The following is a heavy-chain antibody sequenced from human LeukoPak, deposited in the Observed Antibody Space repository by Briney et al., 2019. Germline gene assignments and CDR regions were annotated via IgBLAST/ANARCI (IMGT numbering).Heavy chain of an antibody. CDR1: GFTFSSYS. Sequence: GGSLRLSCAASGFTFSSYSMNWVRQAPGKGLEWVSSISSSSSYIYYADSVKGRFTISRDNAKNSLYLQMNSLRAEDTAVYYCAREPPGADGYHYFDYWGQGTLVTVSS. D-gene: IGHD5-24*01. CDR3: AREPPGADGYHYFDY. V-gene: IGHV3-21*01. J-gene: IGHJ4*02. CDR2: ISSSSSYI.